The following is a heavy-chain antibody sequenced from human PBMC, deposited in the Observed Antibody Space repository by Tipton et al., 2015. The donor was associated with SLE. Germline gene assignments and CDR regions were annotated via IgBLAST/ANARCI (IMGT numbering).Heavy chain of an antibody. CDR3: ARDESSDSGGYYDY. V-gene: IGHV4-34*01. D-gene: IGHD3-22*01. CDR2: INDNGRT. J-gene: IGHJ4*02. CDR1: GPSLTVFY. Sequence: TLSLTCAVYGPSLTVFYWSWVRQSPGKGLEWIGQINDNGRTKDNPSLNSRVTISVDTSKNQFSLKLSSVTAADTAVYYCARDESSDSGGYYDYWGQGTLVTVSS.